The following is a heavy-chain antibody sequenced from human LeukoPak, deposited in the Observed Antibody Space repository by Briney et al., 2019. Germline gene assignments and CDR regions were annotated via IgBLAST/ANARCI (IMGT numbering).Heavy chain of an antibody. Sequence: GASVKVSCKVSGYTLTELSMHWVRQAPGKGLEWMGGFDPEDGETIYAQKLQGRVTMTTDTSTSTAYMELRSLRSDDTAVYYCARDVQAGQSSYYYDSSGYHWFDPWGQGTLVTVSS. V-gene: IGHV1-24*01. CDR3: ARDVQAGQSSYYYDSSGYHWFDP. D-gene: IGHD3-22*01. CDR2: FDPEDGET. J-gene: IGHJ5*02. CDR1: GYTLTELS.